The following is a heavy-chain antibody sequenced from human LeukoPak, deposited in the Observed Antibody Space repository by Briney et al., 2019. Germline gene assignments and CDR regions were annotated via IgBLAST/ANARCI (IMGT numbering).Heavy chain of an antibody. Sequence: GGSLRLSCAASGFTVNSNYMSWVRQAPGKGLEWVSVIYSGGSTYYADSVKGRFTISRDNSKNTLYLQMDSLRAEDTAVYYCAKTKAAPTTVFDYWGQGTLVTVSS. CDR3: AKTKAAPTTVFDY. CDR2: IYSGGST. D-gene: IGHD4-17*01. V-gene: IGHV3-53*01. J-gene: IGHJ4*02. CDR1: GFTVNSNY.